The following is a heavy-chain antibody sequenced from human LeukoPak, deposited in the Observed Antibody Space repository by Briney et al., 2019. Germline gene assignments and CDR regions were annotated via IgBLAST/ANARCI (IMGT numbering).Heavy chain of an antibody. Sequence: SETLSLTCTVSGGSISSYYWSWIRQPAAKGLEWIGRIYTSGSTNYNPSLKSRVTISVDKSKNQFSLKLYSVTAADTAVYYCASASSGYCSSTTCYATFDYWGQGTLVTVSS. CDR3: ASASSGYCSSTTCYATFDY. V-gene: IGHV4-4*07. CDR2: IYTSGST. CDR1: GGSISSYY. J-gene: IGHJ4*02. D-gene: IGHD2-2*01.